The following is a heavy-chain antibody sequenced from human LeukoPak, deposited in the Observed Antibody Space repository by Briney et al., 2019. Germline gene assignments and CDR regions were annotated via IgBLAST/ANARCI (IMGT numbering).Heavy chain of an antibody. CDR2: INEDGSEK. V-gene: IGHV3-7*01. J-gene: IGHJ4*02. CDR3: ARDNDYSSGY. CDR1: GFTFSSYA. D-gene: IGHD4-11*01. Sequence: GGSLRLSCAASGFTFSSYAMSWVRQAPGKGLEWVANINEDGSEKHHVDSVKGRFTISRDNAKNSLYLQMNSLRAEDTAVYYCARDNDYSSGYWGQGTLLTVSS.